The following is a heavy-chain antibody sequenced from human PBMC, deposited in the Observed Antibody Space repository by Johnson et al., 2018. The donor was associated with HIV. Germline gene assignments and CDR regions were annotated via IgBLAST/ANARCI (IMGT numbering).Heavy chain of an antibody. CDR2: ISYDGSNK. CDR1: GFTFSSYA. V-gene: IGHV3-30-3*01. J-gene: IGHJ3*02. CDR3: ARARPGGRWADAFDI. D-gene: IGHD3-16*01. Sequence: QVQLVESGGGVVQPGRSLRLSCAASGFTFSSYAMHWVRQAPGKGLEWVAVISYDGSNKYYADSVKGRFTISRDNSKNTLYLQMNSLRAEDTAVYYCARARPGGRWADAFDIWGQGTMVTVSS.